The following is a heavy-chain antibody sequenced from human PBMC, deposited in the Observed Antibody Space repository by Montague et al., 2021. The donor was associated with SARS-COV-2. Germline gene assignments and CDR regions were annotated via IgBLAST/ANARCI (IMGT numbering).Heavy chain of an antibody. J-gene: IGHJ6*02. V-gene: IGHV4-59*01. CDR3: ARDPWHITIFGVVTRYGMDV. CDR2: IYYSGST. CDR1: GGSFSGYY. D-gene: IGHD3-3*01. Sequence: SETLSLTCAVYGGSFSGYYWSRIRQPPGKGLEWIGYIYYSGSTNYNPSLKSRVTISVDTSKNQFSLKLSSVTAADTAVYYCARDPWHITIFGVVTRYGMDVWGQGTTVTVSS.